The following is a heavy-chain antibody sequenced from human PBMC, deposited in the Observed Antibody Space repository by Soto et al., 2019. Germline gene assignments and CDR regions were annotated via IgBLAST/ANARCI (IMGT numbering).Heavy chain of an antibody. CDR3: APITYYYVSSGWSGTWFYP. CDR1: GGSISSISYY. V-gene: IGHV4-39*01. Sequence: PSETLCLTCTVSGGSISSISYYWGWIRQPPGKGLEWIGSIYYSGSTYYNPSLKSRVTISVDTSKNQFSLKLSSVTAADTAVYYCAPITYYYVSSGWSGTWFYPWGQGTLVTVS. J-gene: IGHJ5*02. CDR2: IYYSGST. D-gene: IGHD3-22*01.